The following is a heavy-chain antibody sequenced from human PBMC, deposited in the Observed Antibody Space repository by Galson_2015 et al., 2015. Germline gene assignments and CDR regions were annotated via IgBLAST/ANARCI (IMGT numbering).Heavy chain of an antibody. CDR2: ISSSSSTI. Sequence: SLRLSCAASGFTFSSYSMNWVRQAPGKGLEWVSYISSSSSTIYYADSVKGRFTISRDNSKNTLYLQMNSLRAEDTAVYYCAILAVAGSDYWGQGTLVTVSS. CDR3: AILAVAGSDY. CDR1: GFTFSSYS. J-gene: IGHJ4*02. D-gene: IGHD6-19*01. V-gene: IGHV3-48*01.